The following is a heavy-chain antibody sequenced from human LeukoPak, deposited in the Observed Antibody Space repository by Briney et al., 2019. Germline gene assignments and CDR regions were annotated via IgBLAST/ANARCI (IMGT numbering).Heavy chain of an antibody. CDR2: IYTSGST. CDR3: ASTYSLYDAFDI. D-gene: IGHD1-26*01. J-gene: IGHJ3*02. CDR1: GYSISSGYY. Sequence: SETLSLTCTVSGYSISSGYYWGWIRQPAGKGLEWIGRIYTSGSTNYNPSLKSRVTISVDTSKNQFSLKLSSVTAADTAVYFCASTYSLYDAFDIWGQGTMVTVSS. V-gene: IGHV4-61*02.